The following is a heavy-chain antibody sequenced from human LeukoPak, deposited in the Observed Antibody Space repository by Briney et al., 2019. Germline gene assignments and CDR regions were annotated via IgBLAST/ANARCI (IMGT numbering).Heavy chain of an antibody. V-gene: IGHV3-48*02. CDR2: ISSSSTI. Sequence: GGSLRLSCAASEFTFGSYSMNWLRQAPGKGLEWVSYISSSSTIYYADSVKGRFTISRDNAKNSLYLQMNSLRDDDTAVYYCARDLYWAPDYWGQGTLVTVSS. J-gene: IGHJ4*02. D-gene: IGHD2-8*02. CDR3: ARDLYWAPDY. CDR1: EFTFGSYS.